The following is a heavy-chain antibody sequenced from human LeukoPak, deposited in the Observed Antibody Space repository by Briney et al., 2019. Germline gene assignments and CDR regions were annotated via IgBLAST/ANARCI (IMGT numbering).Heavy chain of an antibody. Sequence: SETLSLTCTVSGGSISSSSYYWGWIRQPPGKGLEWIGSIYYSGSTYYNPSLKSRVTISVDTSKNQFSLKLSSATAADAAVYYCATLYGDYPDYYFDYWGQGTLVTVSS. V-gene: IGHV4-39*01. CDR1: GGSISSSSYY. CDR2: IYYSGST. CDR3: ATLYGDYPDYYFDY. D-gene: IGHD4-17*01. J-gene: IGHJ4*02.